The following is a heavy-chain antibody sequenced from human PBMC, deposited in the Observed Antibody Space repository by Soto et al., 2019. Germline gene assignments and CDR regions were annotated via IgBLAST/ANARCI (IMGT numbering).Heavy chain of an antibody. V-gene: IGHV1-18*04. Sequence: GASVKVSCKASGYTFSTHGFIWVRQAPGQGLEWMGWISPYSGNTDYAQIFQGRITMTTDTSTSTAYMELGSLRSDDTAVYYCAREFRSTFYYATDNRYYFDYWGQGTLITVSS. CDR3: AREFRSTFYYATDNRYYFDY. D-gene: IGHD2-15*01. CDR1: GYTFSTHG. J-gene: IGHJ4*01. CDR2: ISPYSGNT.